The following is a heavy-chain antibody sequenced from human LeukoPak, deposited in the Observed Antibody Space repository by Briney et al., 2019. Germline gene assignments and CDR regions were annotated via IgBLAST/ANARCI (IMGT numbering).Heavy chain of an antibody. D-gene: IGHD3-10*01. Sequence: GGSLRLSCAASGFTFSSYSMNWVRQAPGKGLEWVSSISSSSSYIYYADSVKGRFTISRDNAKNSLYLQMNSLRAEDTAVYYCARDLGFAEFLDYWGQGTLVTVSS. J-gene: IGHJ4*02. CDR2: ISSSSSYI. CDR1: GFTFSSYS. CDR3: ARDLGFAEFLDY. V-gene: IGHV3-21*01.